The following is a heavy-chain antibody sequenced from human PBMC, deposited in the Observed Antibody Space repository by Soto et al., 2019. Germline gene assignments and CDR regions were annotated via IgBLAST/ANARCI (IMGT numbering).Heavy chain of an antibody. J-gene: IGHJ4*02. V-gene: IGHV3-23*01. Sequence: EVQLLESGGGLVQPGGSLRLSCAASGFTFSSYAMSWVRQAPGKGLEWVSAISGSGGSTYYAASVKCRFTISRDNSKNTLYLQMNSLSAEDTAVYYCAKDRGYNWNYPYWGQGTLVTVSS. CDR1: GFTFSSYA. CDR3: AKDRGYNWNYPY. D-gene: IGHD1-7*01. CDR2: ISGSGGST.